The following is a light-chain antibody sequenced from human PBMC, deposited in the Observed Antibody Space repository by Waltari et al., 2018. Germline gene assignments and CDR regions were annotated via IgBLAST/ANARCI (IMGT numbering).Light chain of an antibody. CDR1: SSDVGAYNF. Sequence: QSALTQPPSASGSPGQSVTISCTGTSSDVGAYNFVSWYHQHPGKAPKLMIYDVSKRPSGVPDRFSASKAGNTASLTVSGLQAGEEADYYCSSYAGSNNVFGTGTKVTVL. V-gene: IGLV2-8*01. CDR3: SSYAGSNNV. J-gene: IGLJ1*01. CDR2: DVS.